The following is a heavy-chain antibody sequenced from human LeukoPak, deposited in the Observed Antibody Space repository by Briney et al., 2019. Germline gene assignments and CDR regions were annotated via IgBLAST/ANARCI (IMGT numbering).Heavy chain of an antibody. Sequence: ASVKVSCKASGYTFTDYYMHWVQQAPGQGLEWMGWINPNSGGTNYAQKFQGRVTMTRDTSISTAYMELSSLTSDDTAVYYCARDGIYSRNFDAFDIWGQGTMVTVSS. D-gene: IGHD6-13*01. J-gene: IGHJ3*02. V-gene: IGHV1-2*02. CDR1: GYTFTDYY. CDR3: ARDGIYSRNFDAFDI. CDR2: INPNSGGT.